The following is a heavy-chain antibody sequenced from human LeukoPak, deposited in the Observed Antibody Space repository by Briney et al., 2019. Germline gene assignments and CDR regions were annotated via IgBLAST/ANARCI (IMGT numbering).Heavy chain of an antibody. Sequence: GRSLRLSCAASGFTFSSYGMHWVRQAPGKGLEWVAVIWYDGSNKYYADSVKSRFTISRDNSKNTLYLQMNSLRAEDTAVYYCARDRSDYYDRYYYYYAMDVWGQGTTVTVSS. J-gene: IGHJ6*02. CDR2: IWYDGSNK. CDR3: ARDRSDYYDRYYYYYAMDV. V-gene: IGHV3-33*01. CDR1: GFTFSSYG. D-gene: IGHD3-22*01.